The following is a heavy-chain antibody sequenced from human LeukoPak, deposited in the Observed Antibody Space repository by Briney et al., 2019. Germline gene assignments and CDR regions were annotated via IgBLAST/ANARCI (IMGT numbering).Heavy chain of an antibody. Sequence: AASVKVSCKASGYTFIGYYMHWVRQAPGQGLEWMGWINPNSGGTNYAQKFQGRVTMTRDTSISTAYMELSRLRSDDTAVYYCATTFSSGWYYFDYWGQGTLVTVSS. J-gene: IGHJ4*02. D-gene: IGHD6-19*01. CDR1: GYTFIGYY. CDR2: INPNSGGT. V-gene: IGHV1-2*02. CDR3: ATTFSSGWYYFDY.